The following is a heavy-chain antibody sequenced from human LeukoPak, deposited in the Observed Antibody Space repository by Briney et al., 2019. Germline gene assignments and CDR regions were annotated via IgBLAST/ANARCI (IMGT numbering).Heavy chain of an antibody. CDR3: ARHGGSGSYYHFDY. CDR2: IYYSGST. Sequence: SETLSLTCTVSGGSISSYYWGWIRQPPGKGLEWIGSIYYSGSTYYNPSLKSRVTISVDTSKNQFSLKLSSVTAADTAVYYCARHGGSGSYYHFDYWGQGTLVTVSS. D-gene: IGHD3-10*01. V-gene: IGHV4-39*01. CDR1: GGSISSYY. J-gene: IGHJ4*02.